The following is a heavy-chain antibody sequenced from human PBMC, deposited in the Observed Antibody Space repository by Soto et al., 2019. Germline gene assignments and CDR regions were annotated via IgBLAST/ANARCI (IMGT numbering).Heavy chain of an antibody. CDR3: LTTTRDRPFDY. J-gene: IGHJ4*02. CDR2: IRQDGSET. Sequence: EVHLVESGGDLVQPGGSLRLSCEASGFIFTDYWMTWVRQAPGKGLEWVAIIRQDGSETKYVDSVRGRFTISRDNAKSTSYLHMPSLTDEDTAVYYCLTTTRDRPFDYWGQGTLVTVAS. D-gene: IGHD1-1*01. V-gene: IGHV3-7*03. CDR1: GFIFTDYW.